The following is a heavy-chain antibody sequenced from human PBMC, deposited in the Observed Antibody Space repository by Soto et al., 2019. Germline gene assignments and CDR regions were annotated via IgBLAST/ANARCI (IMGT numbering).Heavy chain of an antibody. J-gene: IGHJ4*02. Sequence: SSETLSLTCTVSGGSISSYYWSWIRQPAGKGLEWIGRIYTSGSTNYNPSLKSRVTMSVDTSKNQFSLKLSSVTAADTAVYYCATGVAAAGPGPFDYWGQGTLVTVSS. D-gene: IGHD6-13*01. CDR3: ATGVAAAGPGPFDY. CDR2: IYTSGST. V-gene: IGHV4-4*07. CDR1: GGSISSYY.